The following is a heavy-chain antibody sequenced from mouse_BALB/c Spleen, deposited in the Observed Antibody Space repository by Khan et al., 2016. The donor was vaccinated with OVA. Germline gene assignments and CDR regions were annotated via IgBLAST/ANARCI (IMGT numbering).Heavy chain of an antibody. J-gene: IGHJ2*02. CDR2: ISYSGNT. V-gene: IGHV3-2*02. D-gene: IGHD1-1*01. Sequence: EVKLLESGPGLVKPSQSLSLTCTVTGYSITSDYAWNWIRQFPGNKLEWMGFISYSGNTKYNPSLKSRFSITRDTSKNQFFLQLNSVTTEDTATYYCARVYGEDFDYWGKGTSLTVSS. CDR1: GYSITSDYA. CDR3: ARVYGEDFDY.